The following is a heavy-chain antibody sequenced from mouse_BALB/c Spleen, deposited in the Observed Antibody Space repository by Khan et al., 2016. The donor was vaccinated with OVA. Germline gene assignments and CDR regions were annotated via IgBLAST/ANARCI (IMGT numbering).Heavy chain of an antibody. J-gene: IGHJ2*01. V-gene: IGHV1S136*01. D-gene: IGHD2-14*01. CDR1: GYTFTSYV. CDR3: AKDYRYDVYFDY. Sequence: VQLQQPGPELVKPGASVKMSFAASGYTFTSYVIHWVKQKPGPGLERIGYIYPFNDDTKYNEKFKGKATLNSDTSSSTAYMELRSLTSEGSAVYFCAKDYRYDVYFDYWGQGTTLTVSS. CDR2: IYPFNDDT.